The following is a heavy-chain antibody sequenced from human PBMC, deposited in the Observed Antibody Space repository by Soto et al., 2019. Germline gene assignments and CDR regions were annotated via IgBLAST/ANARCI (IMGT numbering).Heavy chain of an antibody. CDR2: ISGNGGTT. Sequence: GGSLRLSCSASGFSFSSCAMSWARQAPGKGLEWVSTISGNGGTTYYADPVKGRFTVSRDNSKNTLYLQMNSLRAEDTAVYYCAKEEWLRRDYYGMDVWGQGTTVTVSS. CDR1: GFSFSSCA. CDR3: AKEEWLRRDYYGMDV. J-gene: IGHJ6*02. V-gene: IGHV3-23*01. D-gene: IGHD3-3*01.